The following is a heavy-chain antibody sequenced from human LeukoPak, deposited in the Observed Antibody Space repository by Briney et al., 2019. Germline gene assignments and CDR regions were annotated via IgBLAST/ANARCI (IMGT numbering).Heavy chain of an antibody. J-gene: IGHJ4*02. CDR1: GFTFSSYS. CDR3: ARQSSGYYSFVDY. D-gene: IGHD3-22*01. CDR2: ISSSSSYI. V-gene: IGHV3-21*01. Sequence: GGSLRLSCAASGFTFSSYSMTWVRQAPGKGLEWVSSISSSSSYIYYADSVKGRFTISRDNAKNSLYLQMSSLRAEDTAVYYCARQSSGYYSFVDYWGQGTLVTVSS.